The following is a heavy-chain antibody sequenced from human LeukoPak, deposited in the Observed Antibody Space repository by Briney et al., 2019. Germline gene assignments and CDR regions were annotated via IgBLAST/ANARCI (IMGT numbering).Heavy chain of an antibody. CDR2: IIPIFGTA. Sequence: SVKVSCKASGGTFSSYAISWVRQAPGQGLEWMGGIIPIFGTANYAQKFQGRVTITTDESTSTAYMELSSLRSEDTAMYYCARHDIVVVPAATYYYYYYMDVWGKGTTVTVSS. CDR3: ARHDIVVVPAATYYYYYYMDV. V-gene: IGHV1-69*05. D-gene: IGHD2-2*01. CDR1: GGTFSSYA. J-gene: IGHJ6*03.